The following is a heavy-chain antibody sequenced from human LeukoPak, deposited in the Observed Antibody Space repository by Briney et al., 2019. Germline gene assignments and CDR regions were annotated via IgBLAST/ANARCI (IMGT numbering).Heavy chain of an antibody. Sequence: GGSLRLSCAASGFTFSSYGMHWVRQAPGKGLEWVAVIWYDGSNKYYADSVKGRFTISRDNAKNSLYLRMNSLRADDTAVYYCARGLYYGSGSPIDYWGQGTLVTVSS. CDR1: GFTFSSYG. CDR3: ARGLYYGSGSPIDY. CDR2: IWYDGSNK. V-gene: IGHV3-33*01. J-gene: IGHJ4*02. D-gene: IGHD3-10*01.